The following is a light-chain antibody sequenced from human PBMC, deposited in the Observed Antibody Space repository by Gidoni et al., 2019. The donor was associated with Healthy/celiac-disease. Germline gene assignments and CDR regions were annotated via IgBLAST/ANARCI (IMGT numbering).Light chain of an antibody. CDR3: SSYTSSSTLVV. CDR2: DGS. Sequence: QSALTPPASVSGSPGQSITISCTGTSSDVGGYNYVSWYQQHPGKAPKLMIYDGSNRPSGVSNRFSGSKSGNTASLTISGLQAEDEADYYCSSYTSSSTLVVFGGGTKLTVL. CDR1: SSDVGGYNY. V-gene: IGLV2-14*01. J-gene: IGLJ2*01.